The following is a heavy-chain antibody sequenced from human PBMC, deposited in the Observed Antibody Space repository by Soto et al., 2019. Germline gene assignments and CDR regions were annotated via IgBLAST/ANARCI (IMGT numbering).Heavy chain of an antibody. J-gene: IGHJ3*01. CDR1: GYTFTSSG. CDR2: ISAHTGSS. D-gene: IGHD3-22*01. V-gene: IGHV1-18*01. Sequence: QVQLVQSGAEVKKPGASVKVSCKASGYTFTSSGMSWVRQAPGQGLEWMGWISAHTGSSEYAQRFQGSVTMTTDRSTSTAYMELRSLRSEDTAVYYCARAFFYQGSDSRGYSFDAFDFWGPGTLVTVSS. CDR3: ARAFFYQGSDSRGYSFDAFDF.